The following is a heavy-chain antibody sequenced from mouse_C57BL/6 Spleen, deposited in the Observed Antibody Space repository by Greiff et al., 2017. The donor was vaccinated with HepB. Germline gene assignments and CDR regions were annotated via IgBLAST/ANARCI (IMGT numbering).Heavy chain of an antibody. J-gene: IGHJ2*01. CDR2: ISSGSSTI. Sequence: DVQLVESGGGLVKPGGSLKLSCAASGFTFSDYGMHWVRQAPEKGLEWVAYISSGSSTIYYADTVKGRFTISRDNAKNTLFLQMTSLRSEDTAMYYCARNPYYYGSSYDFDYWGQGTTLTVSS. D-gene: IGHD1-1*01. CDR1: GFTFSDYG. CDR3: ARNPYYYGSSYDFDY. V-gene: IGHV5-17*01.